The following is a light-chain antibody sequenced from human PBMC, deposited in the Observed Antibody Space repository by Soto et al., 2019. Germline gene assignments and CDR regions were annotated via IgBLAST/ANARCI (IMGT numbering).Light chain of an antibody. J-gene: IGLJ2*01. Sequence: QSVLTQPPSASGTPGQRVTISCSGSNSNIESNTVNWYQQLPGTAPKLLIYSNNQRPSAVPDRFSGSKSGTSASLAISGLQSDDEADYYCAAWDDSLNGHVVFGGGTKLTVL. CDR1: NSNIESNT. CDR2: SNN. V-gene: IGLV1-44*01. CDR3: AAWDDSLNGHVV.